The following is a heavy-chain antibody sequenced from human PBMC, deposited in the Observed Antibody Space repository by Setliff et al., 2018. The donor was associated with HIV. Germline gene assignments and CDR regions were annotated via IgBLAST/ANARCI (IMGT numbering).Heavy chain of an antibody. Sequence: GGSLRLSCAASGFRFRSYWMSWVRQAPGKGLESVANVKQDGTETLYVDSVKGRFAISRDNANNLVYLQMNSLRVEDTAVYFCARWGSGSYERVFDYWGQGMLVTVSS. V-gene: IGHV3-7*01. CDR3: ARWGSGSYERVFDY. D-gene: IGHD1-26*01. CDR1: GFRFRSYW. J-gene: IGHJ4*02. CDR2: VKQDGTET.